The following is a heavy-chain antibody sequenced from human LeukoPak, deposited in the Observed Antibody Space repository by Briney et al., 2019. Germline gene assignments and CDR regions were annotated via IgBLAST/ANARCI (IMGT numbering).Heavy chain of an antibody. Sequence: SGTLSLTCAVSGGSISSSNWWSWIRQHPGKGLEWIGYIYYSGSTYYNPSLKSRVTISVDTSKNQFSLKLSSVTAADTAVYYCASFVVVPAALDYWGQGTLVTVSS. CDR2: IYYSGST. J-gene: IGHJ4*02. V-gene: IGHV4-31*11. CDR3: ASFVVVPAALDY. CDR1: GGSISSSNW. D-gene: IGHD2-2*01.